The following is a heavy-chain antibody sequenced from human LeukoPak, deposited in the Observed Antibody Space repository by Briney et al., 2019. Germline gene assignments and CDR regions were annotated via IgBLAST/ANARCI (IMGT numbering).Heavy chain of an antibody. V-gene: IGHV3-30*02. CDR2: IRYDGSNK. D-gene: IGHD3-10*01. CDR3: AKNMVRGVIMSSSFDY. Sequence: GGSLRLSCAASGFTFSSYGMHWVRQAPGKGLEWVAFIRYDGSNKYYADSVKGRFTISRDNSKNTLYLQMHSLRAEDTAVYYCAKNMVRGVIMSSSFDYWGQGTLVTVSS. CDR1: GFTFSSYG. J-gene: IGHJ4*02.